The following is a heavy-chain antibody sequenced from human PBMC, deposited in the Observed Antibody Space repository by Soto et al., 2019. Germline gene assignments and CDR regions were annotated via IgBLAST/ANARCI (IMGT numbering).Heavy chain of an antibody. CDR3: AREYNSGATGYYFDY. J-gene: IGHJ4*02. CDR1: GGSISSGGYY. D-gene: IGHD1-1*01. Sequence: SETLSLTCTVSGGSISSGGYYWSWIRRHPGKGLEWIGHIHYSGNTNYNPSLKSRATISVDASKNQFSLNLSSVTAADTAMYYCAREYNSGATGYYFDYWGQGTLVTVSS. CDR2: IHYSGNT. V-gene: IGHV4-61*08.